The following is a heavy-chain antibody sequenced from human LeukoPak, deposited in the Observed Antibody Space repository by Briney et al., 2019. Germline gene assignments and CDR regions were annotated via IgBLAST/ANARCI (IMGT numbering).Heavy chain of an antibody. Sequence: SETLSLTCTVSGGSISSYYWSWIRQPAGKGLEWIGRIYTSGSTSYNPSLKSRVTISVDTSKNQFSLKLSSVTAADTAVYYCAREAITMVRGVKDWGQGTLVTVSS. CDR2: IYTSGST. J-gene: IGHJ4*02. D-gene: IGHD3-10*01. CDR1: GGSISSYY. CDR3: AREAITMVRGVKD. V-gene: IGHV4-4*07.